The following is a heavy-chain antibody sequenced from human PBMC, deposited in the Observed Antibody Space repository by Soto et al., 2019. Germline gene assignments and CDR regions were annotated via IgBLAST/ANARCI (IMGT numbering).Heavy chain of an antibody. CDR2: ILSLESHK. CDR1: GFNFSDYY. V-gene: IGHV3-11*01. Sequence: GGSLRLSCSGSGFNFSDYYLNWIRHTPEKGLEWVSSILSLESHKYYSASVMGRFSISRDNARRSLFLQMNNLRVEDTGIYFCATGLKDSSNRPSFDSWGPGTPVTVSS. J-gene: IGHJ4*02. D-gene: IGHD2-15*01. CDR3: ATGLKDSSNRPSFDS.